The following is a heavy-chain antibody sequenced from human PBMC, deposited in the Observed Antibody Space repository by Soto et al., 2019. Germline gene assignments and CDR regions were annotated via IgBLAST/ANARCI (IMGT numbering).Heavy chain of an antibody. CDR1: GFTFSSYA. V-gene: IGHV3-23*01. CDR3: AKGGPTYYYGSGSYFTLFDY. J-gene: IGHJ4*02. D-gene: IGHD3-10*01. CDR2: ISGSSGST. Sequence: LRLSCAVSGFTFSSYAMSWVRQAPGKGLEWVPAISGSSGSTYYADSVKGRFTISRDNSKNTLYLQMNSLRAEDTAVYYCAKGGPTYYYGSGSYFTLFDYWGQGTPVTVSS.